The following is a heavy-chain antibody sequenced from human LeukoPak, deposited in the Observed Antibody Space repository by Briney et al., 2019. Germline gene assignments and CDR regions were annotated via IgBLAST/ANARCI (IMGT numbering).Heavy chain of an antibody. J-gene: IGHJ4*02. CDR2: ISYDGSNK. CDR1: GFTFSSYA. CDR3: ARGQWVGTTQAYYLDY. D-gene: IGHD1-26*01. Sequence: GRSLRLSCAASGFTFSSYAMHWVRQAPGKGLEWVAVISYDGSNKYYADSVKGRFTISRDNSKNTLYLQMNSLRAEDTAVYYCARGQWVGTTQAYYLDYWGQGTLVAVSS. V-gene: IGHV3-30-3*01.